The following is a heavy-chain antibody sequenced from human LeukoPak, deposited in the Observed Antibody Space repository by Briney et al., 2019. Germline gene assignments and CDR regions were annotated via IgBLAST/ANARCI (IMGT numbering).Heavy chain of an antibody. Sequence: SETLSLTCAVSGYSISSGYYCGWIRQPPGKGLEWIGRIYHSGSTYYNPSLKSRVTISVDTSKNHFSLNLSSVTAADTAVYYCARQLTVAGDAFDIWGQGTMVTVSS. CDR2: IYHSGST. CDR3: ARQLTVAGDAFDI. J-gene: IGHJ3*02. CDR1: GYSISSGYY. V-gene: IGHV4-38-2*01. D-gene: IGHD6-13*01.